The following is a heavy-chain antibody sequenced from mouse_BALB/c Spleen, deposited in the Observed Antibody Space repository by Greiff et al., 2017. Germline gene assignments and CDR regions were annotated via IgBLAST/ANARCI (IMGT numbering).Heavy chain of an antibody. CDR1: GFSLTGYG. D-gene: IGHD2-4*01. V-gene: IGHV2-6-7*01. J-gene: IGHJ3*01. CDR2: IWGDGST. CDR3: ARGGITTRCWFAY. Sequence: VHLVESGPGLVAPSQSLSITCTVSGFSLTGYGVNWVRQPPGKGLEWLGMIWGDGSTDYNSALKSRLSISKDNSKSQVFLKMNSLQTDDTARYYCARGGITTRCWFAYWGQGTLVTVSA.